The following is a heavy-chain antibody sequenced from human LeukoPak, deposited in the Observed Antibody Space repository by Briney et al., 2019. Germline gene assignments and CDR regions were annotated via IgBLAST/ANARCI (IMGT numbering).Heavy chain of an antibody. D-gene: IGHD3-10*01. V-gene: IGHV1-69*06. CDR2: IIPIFGTA. J-gene: IGHJ4*02. CDR3: ARLTEYYGSGSFPRLDY. Sequence: SVKVSCKASGGTFSSYAISWVRQAPGQGLEWMGGIIPIFGTANYAQKFQGRVTITADKSTSTAYMELSSLRSEDTAVYYCARLTEYYGSGSFPRLDYWGQGTLVTVSS. CDR1: GGTFSSYA.